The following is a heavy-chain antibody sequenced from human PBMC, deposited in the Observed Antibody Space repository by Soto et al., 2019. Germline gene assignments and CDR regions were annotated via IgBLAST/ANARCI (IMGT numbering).Heavy chain of an antibody. CDR3: ARLVILVPTASTHYYYHMDV. CDR2: IIPIVGTG. V-gene: IGHV1-69*01. Sequence: QVQLVQSGAEVRKPGSSVTVSCKASGGTFSNYAISWVRQAPGQGLEWMGGIIPIVGTGSYAQKFQGRVTITADEPTTTAYMELSSMRFEDTAVYYCARLVILVPTASTHYYYHMDVWGPGTTVTVSS. CDR1: GGTFSNYA. J-gene: IGHJ6*02. D-gene: IGHD2-2*01.